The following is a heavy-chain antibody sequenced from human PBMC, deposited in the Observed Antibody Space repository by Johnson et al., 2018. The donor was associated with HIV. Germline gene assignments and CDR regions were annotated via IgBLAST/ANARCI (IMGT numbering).Heavy chain of an antibody. D-gene: IGHD1-26*01. CDR2: ISWNSGSI. Sequence: LLVESGGGLVQPGRSLRLSCAASGFTFDDYAMHWVRQAPGKGLEWVSGISWNSGSIGYADSVKGRVTISRDNAKNSLYLQMNSLRAEDTALYYCAKERVGATGGAFDSWGQGTMVTVSS. J-gene: IGHJ3*02. CDR3: AKERVGATGGAFDS. V-gene: IGHV3-9*01. CDR1: GFTFDDYA.